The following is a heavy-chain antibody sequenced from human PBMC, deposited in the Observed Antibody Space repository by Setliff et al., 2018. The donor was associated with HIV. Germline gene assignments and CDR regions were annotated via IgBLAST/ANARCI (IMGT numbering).Heavy chain of an antibody. D-gene: IGHD3-10*01. V-gene: IGHV1-18*04. J-gene: IGHJ5*02. Sequence: ASVKVSCKTSGYTFTGYFMHWVRQAPRQGLEWMGWISGYNGIARYAEKLQDRVTMTTDTSTTTAYMELRSLISDATAVYYCARARGRVNMVRGVIMTKGRSWFDPWGQGTLVTVSS. CDR1: GYTFTGYF. CDR2: ISGYNGIA. CDR3: ARARGRVNMVRGVIMTKGRSWFDP.